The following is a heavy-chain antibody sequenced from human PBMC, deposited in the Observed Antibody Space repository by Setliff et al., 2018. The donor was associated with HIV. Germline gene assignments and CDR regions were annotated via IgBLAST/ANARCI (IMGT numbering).Heavy chain of an antibody. CDR1: GFTFTNSA. CDR3: ARGRVPGNY. Sequence: GGSLRLSCAASGFTFTNSAMTWVRQAPGKGLEWVSLIQSSGTSIYYADSVKGRFTSSRDNAKNSLYLQMNSLRAEETAFYYCARGRVPGNYWGQGTLVTVSS. J-gene: IGHJ4*02. V-gene: IGHV3-21*01. D-gene: IGHD2-2*01. CDR2: IQSSGTSI.